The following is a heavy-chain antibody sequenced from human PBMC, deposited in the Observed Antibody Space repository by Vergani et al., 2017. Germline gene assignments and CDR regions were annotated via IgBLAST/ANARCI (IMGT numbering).Heavy chain of an antibody. CDR1: GAPISYWC. CDR2: LCPSGST. J-gene: IGHJ5*02. Sequence: QVQMQESGPGLVKTSETLSLTCSASGAPISYWCWSWLRQPAGKGLEWIGRLCPSGSTNYKPSLKSRVTMSIDTSKNQFSLKLTSVTAADTAVYYCVRTVGLWFGETKDGGWFDPWGQGTLVTVTS. D-gene: IGHD3-10*01. V-gene: IGHV4-4*07. CDR3: VRTVGLWFGETKDGGWFDP.